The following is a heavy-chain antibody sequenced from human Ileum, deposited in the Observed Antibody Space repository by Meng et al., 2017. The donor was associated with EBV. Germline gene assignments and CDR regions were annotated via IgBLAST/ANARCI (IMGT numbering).Heavy chain of an antibody. D-gene: IGHD2/OR15-2a*01. CDR2: IFHSGFT. CDR1: GDSISSLTW. J-gene: IGHJ4*02. Sequence: VELLILYPGLVNTSWTRSVSCPGSGDSISSLTWWTWVPQPQGKGLVWIWEIFHSGFTNYNPSLKSRVTISVDKSKSQFSLKLGSVTAADTAVYYCAGKREYVNAWPFDYWGQGTLVTVSS. CDR3: AGKREYVNAWPFDY. V-gene: IGHV4-4*02.